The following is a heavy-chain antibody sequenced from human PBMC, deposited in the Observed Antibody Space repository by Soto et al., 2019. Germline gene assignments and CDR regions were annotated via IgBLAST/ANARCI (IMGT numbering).Heavy chain of an antibody. D-gene: IGHD3-10*01. Sequence: KPSETLSLTCNVSGGSISNYHWSWIRQPPGKGLEWIGYINNSGSTNYNPSLKSRVTISVDKSKNQFSLKLSSVTAADTAVYYCARVYMVRGTIIRYFDYWGQGTLVTVSS. CDR1: GGSISNYH. V-gene: IGHV4-59*12. CDR2: INNSGST. J-gene: IGHJ4*02. CDR3: ARVYMVRGTIIRYFDY.